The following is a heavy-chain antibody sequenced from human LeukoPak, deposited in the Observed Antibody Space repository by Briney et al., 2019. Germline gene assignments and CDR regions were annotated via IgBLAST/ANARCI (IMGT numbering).Heavy chain of an antibody. CDR1: GGSVTSGNYY. Sequence: PSQTLSLTCTVSGGSVTSGNYYWNWIRQPAGKGLEWIGEINHSGSTNYNPSLKSRVTISVDTSKNQFSLKLSSVTAADTAVYYCARDRHYYDSSGYYSSYYFDYWGQGTLVTVSS. J-gene: IGHJ4*02. D-gene: IGHD3-22*01. CDR2: INHSGST. V-gene: IGHV4-61*09. CDR3: ARDRHYYDSSGYYSSYYFDY.